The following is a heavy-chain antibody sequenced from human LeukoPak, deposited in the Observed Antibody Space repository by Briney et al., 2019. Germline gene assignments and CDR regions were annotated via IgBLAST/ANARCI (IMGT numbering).Heavy chain of an antibody. CDR1: GGSISSSDFF. CDR3: AKYCSSTSCANVGMDV. V-gene: IGHV4-39*01. J-gene: IGHJ6*02. CDR2: INSFGST. D-gene: IGHD2-2*01. Sequence: PSETLSLTCTVSGGSISSSDFFWVWIRQPPGKGLEWIGNINSFGSTYYSPSLKSRVTISVDTSKIQFSLRLSSVTAADTAVYYCAKYCSSTSCANVGMDVWGQGTTVTVSS.